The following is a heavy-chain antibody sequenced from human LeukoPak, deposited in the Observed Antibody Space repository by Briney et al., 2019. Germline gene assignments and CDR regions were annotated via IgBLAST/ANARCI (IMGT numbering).Heavy chain of an antibody. CDR2: INAGNGNT. CDR3: ARDSSPDIVVVPAAIRY. Sequence: ASVKVSCKASGYTFTSYAMHWVRQAPGQRLEWMGWINAGNGNTKYSQKFQGRVTITRDTSASTAYMELSSLRSEDTAVYYCARDSSPDIVVVPAAIRYWGQGTLVTVSS. CDR1: GYTFTSYA. J-gene: IGHJ4*02. V-gene: IGHV1-3*01. D-gene: IGHD2-2*01.